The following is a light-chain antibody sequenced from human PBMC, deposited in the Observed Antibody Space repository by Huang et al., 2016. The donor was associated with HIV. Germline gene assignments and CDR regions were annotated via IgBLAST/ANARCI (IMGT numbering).Light chain of an antibody. CDR3: QQYNDWPLT. V-gene: IGKV3-15*01. J-gene: IGKJ1*01. Sequence: EIVMTQSPATLSVSPGERVTLSCRASQSLSSQLAWYQQKRGQAPRLLIYGVSARATDIPARFSGSGSGTDFTLTINSLQSEDFATYYCQQYNDWPLTVGQGTEVEIK. CDR1: QSLSSQ. CDR2: GVS.